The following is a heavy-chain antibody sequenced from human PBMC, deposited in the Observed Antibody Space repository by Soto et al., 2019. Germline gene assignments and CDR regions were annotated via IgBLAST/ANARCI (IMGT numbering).Heavy chain of an antibody. V-gene: IGHV4-39*01. Sequence: SETLSLTCTVSGVSISSSSYYWGWIRQPPGKGLEWIGSIYYSGSTYYNPSLKSRVTISVDTSKNQFSLKLSSVTAADTAVYYCARHPLSSTYNWFDPWGQGTLVTVSS. D-gene: IGHD2-2*01. CDR1: GVSISSSSYY. CDR2: IYYSGST. J-gene: IGHJ5*02. CDR3: ARHPLSSTYNWFDP.